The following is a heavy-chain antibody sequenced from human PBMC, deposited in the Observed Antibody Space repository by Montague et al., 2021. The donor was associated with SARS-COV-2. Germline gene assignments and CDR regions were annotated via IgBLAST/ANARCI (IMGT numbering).Heavy chain of an antibody. CDR1: GGSISSYY. J-gene: IGHJ5*02. CDR3: ARAAGYNWNYGYNWFDP. CDR2: IYYSGST. V-gene: IGHV4-59*01. D-gene: IGHD1-7*01. Sequence: TLSLTCTVSGGSISSYYWSWTRQPPGKGLEWIGYIYYSGSTNYNPSLKSRVTISVDTSKNQFSLKLSSVTAADTAVYYCARAAGYNWNYGYNWFDPWGQGTLVTVSS.